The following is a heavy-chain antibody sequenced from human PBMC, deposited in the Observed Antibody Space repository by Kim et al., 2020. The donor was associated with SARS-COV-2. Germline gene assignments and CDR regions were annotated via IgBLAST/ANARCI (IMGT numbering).Heavy chain of an antibody. Sequence: SETLSLTCTVSGGSVSSGSYYWSWIRQPPGKGLEWIGYIYYSGSTNYNPSLKSRVTISVDTSKNQFSLKLSSVTAADTAVYYCARDIAVAAVRGDYYYY. D-gene: IGHD6-19*01. CDR2: IYYSGST. V-gene: IGHV4-61*01. CDR3: ARDIAVAAVRGDYYYY. J-gene: IGHJ6*01. CDR1: GGSVSSGSYY.